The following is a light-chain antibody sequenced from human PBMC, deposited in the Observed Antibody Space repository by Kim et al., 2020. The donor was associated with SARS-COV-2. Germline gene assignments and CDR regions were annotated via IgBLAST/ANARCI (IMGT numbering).Light chain of an antibody. V-gene: IGLV3-21*04. CDR3: QVWDGRSDQV. J-gene: IGLJ1*01. CDR2: NDS. Sequence: SYELTQPPSVSVAPGETARITCGGNNIGSNSVHWYQQKPGQAPVLVIYNDSDRPSGIPERFSGSNSGNTATLTISRVEAGDEADYYCQVWDGRSDQVFGTGTKVTVL. CDR1: NIGSNS.